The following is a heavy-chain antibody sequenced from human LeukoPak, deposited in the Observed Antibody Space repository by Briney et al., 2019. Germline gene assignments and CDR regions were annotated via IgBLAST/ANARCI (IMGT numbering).Heavy chain of an antibody. Sequence: GGSLRLSCAASGFTFDDYAMRWVRQAPGKGLEWVSGINWNSDRIGYADSVKGRFTISRDNAKNSLYLQMNSLRAEDTALYYCAKDSSSSPYYGMDVWGQGTTVTVSS. V-gene: IGHV3-9*01. CDR2: INWNSDRI. CDR3: AKDSSSSPYYGMDV. CDR1: GFTFDDYA. J-gene: IGHJ6*02. D-gene: IGHD6-6*01.